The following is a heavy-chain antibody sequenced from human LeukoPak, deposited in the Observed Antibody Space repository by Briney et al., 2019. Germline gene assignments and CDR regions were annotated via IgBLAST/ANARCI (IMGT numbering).Heavy chain of an antibody. Sequence: ASVKVPCKASGYFFRDYYMHWVRQAPGQGLEWMGGINPSSGDANYAQKFQGRVTMTSDTSISTAYLELNRLRADDTAIYFCARDVHDYGGNSGFDYWDQGSLVIVSS. CDR2: INPSSGDA. V-gene: IGHV1-2*02. J-gene: IGHJ4*01. D-gene: IGHD4-23*01. CDR1: GYFFRDYY. CDR3: ARDVHDYGGNSGFDY.